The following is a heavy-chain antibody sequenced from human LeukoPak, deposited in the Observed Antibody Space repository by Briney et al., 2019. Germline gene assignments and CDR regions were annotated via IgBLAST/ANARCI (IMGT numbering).Heavy chain of an antibody. V-gene: IGHV4-59*11. Sequence: PSETLSLTCTLSGDSINNHYSSWIRQPPGRALEWIAYTYDSGSAKVNPSLKSRVTISVDTSKNLFSLKLTSVTAADTAVYYCATCRDEFGDYGFTSWGQGTLVTVSS. CDR2: TYDSGSA. J-gene: IGHJ5*02. D-gene: IGHD4-17*01. CDR1: GDSINNHY. CDR3: ATCRDEFGDYGFTS.